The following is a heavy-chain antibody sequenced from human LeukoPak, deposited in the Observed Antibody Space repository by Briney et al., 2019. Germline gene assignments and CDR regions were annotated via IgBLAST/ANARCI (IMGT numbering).Heavy chain of an antibody. J-gene: IGHJ4*02. V-gene: IGHV1-18*01. Sequence: ASVKVSCKASGYTFTSYGISWVRQAPGQGLEWMGWISAYNGNTNYARKLQGRVTIIRDTSASTAYMELSSLRSEDTAVYYCARDTLNGDYVWGSYRYMGYWGQGTLVTVSS. CDR2: ISAYNGNT. CDR3: ARDTLNGDYVWGSYRYMGY. CDR1: GYTFTSYG. D-gene: IGHD3-16*02.